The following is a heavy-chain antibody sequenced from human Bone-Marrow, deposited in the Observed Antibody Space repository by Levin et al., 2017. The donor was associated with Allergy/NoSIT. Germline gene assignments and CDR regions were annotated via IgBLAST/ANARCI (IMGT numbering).Heavy chain of an antibody. V-gene: IGHV1-8*01. CDR2: MNPNRGNT. CDR1: GYTFTSYD. Sequence: ASVKVSCKASGYTFTSYDINWVRQATGQGLEWMGWMNPNRGNTGYAQKFQGRVTMTRNTSISTAYMELSSLRSEDTAVYYCARGRRSAGPRRGSFYWYFDLWGRGTLVTVSS. D-gene: IGHD1-26*01. J-gene: IGHJ2*01. CDR3: ARGRRSAGPRRGSFYWYFDL.